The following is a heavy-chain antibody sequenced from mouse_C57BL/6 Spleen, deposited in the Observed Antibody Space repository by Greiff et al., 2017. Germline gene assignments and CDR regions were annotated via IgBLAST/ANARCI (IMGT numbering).Heavy chain of an antibody. CDR3: TRSLGNYVGYAMDY. CDR1: GYTFTAYE. CDR2: IDPETGGT. D-gene: IGHD2-1*01. V-gene: IGHV1-15*01. J-gene: IGHJ4*01. Sequence: QVQLQQSGAELVRPGASVTLSCKASGYTFTAYEMHWVKQTPVHGLEWIGAIDPETGGTAYNQKFKGKAILTADKSSSTAYMELRSLTSEDSAVYYCTRSLGNYVGYAMDYWGQGTSVTVSS.